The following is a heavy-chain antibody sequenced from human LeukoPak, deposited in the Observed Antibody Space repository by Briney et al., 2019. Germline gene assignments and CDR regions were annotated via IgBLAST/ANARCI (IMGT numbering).Heavy chain of an antibody. Sequence: SETLSLTCAVYGGSFSGYYWSWIRQPPGKGLEWIGEINHSGSTNYNPSLKSRVTISVDTSKNQFSLKLSSVTAADTAVYYCAREVPGRGGDICGQGTMVTVSS. CDR3: AREVPGRGGDI. V-gene: IGHV4-34*01. D-gene: IGHD3-10*01. CDR2: INHSGST. CDR1: GGSFSGYY. J-gene: IGHJ3*02.